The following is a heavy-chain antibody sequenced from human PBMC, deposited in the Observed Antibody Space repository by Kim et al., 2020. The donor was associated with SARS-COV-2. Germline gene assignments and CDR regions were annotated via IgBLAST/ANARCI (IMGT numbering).Heavy chain of an antibody. Sequence: SETLSLTCAVYGGSFSGYYWSWIRQPPGKGLEWIGEINHSGSTNYNPSLKSRVTISVDTSKNQFSLKLSSVTAADTAVYYCARGRGGNSGLGGYYYYGMDVWGQGTTVTVSS. J-gene: IGHJ6*02. CDR1: GGSFSGYY. D-gene: IGHD2-21*02. CDR3: ARGRGGNSGLGGYYYYGMDV. CDR2: INHSGST. V-gene: IGHV4-34*01.